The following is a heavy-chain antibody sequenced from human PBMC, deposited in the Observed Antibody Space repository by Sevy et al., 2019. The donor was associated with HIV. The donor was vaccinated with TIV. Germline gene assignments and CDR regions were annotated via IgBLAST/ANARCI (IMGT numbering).Heavy chain of an antibody. V-gene: IGHV3-53*01. CDR1: GFTVSSNY. D-gene: IGHD1-20*01. Sequence: GGSLRLSCAASGFTVSSNYMSWVRQAAGKGLEWVSVTYSGGTTYYADSMKGRFTISRDNSKNTLFLQMNSLRAEDTAVYYWARDRGKQYKGTMDVWGQGTTVTVSS. J-gene: IGHJ6*02. CDR3: ARDRGKQYKGTMDV. CDR2: TYSGGTT.